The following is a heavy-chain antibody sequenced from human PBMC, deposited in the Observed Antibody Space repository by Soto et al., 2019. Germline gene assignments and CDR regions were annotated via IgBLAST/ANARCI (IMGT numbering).Heavy chain of an antibody. J-gene: IGHJ6*02. CDR2: IDPTASYT. CDR1: GYSFTSYW. V-gene: IGHV5-10-1*01. CDR3: ARVPTYYYYGMDV. Sequence: GESLKISCQGSGYSFTSYWISWVRQIPGKGLEWMGRIDPTASYTSYSPSFQGHVTISVDKSISTAYLQWSSLKASDAAMYYCARVPTYYYYGMDVWGQGTTVTVSS.